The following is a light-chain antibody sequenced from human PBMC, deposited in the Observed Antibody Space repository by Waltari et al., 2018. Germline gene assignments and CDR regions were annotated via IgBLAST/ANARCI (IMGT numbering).Light chain of an antibody. V-gene: IGKV3-15*01. CDR1: QSVSSN. CDR2: GAS. Sequence: EIVMTQSPATLSVSPGERATRSCRASQSVSSNLAWYQQKPGQAPRLLICGASTRATGIPARFSGSGSGTEFTLTISSLQSEDFAVYYCQQYNNWPPMYTFGQGTKLEIK. CDR3: QQYNNWPPMYT. J-gene: IGKJ2*01.